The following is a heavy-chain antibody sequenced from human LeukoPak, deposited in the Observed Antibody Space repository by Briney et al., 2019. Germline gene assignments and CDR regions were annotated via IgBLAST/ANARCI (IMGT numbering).Heavy chain of an antibody. J-gene: IGHJ5*02. CDR3: VSLCSIRWCLHDWFDP. V-gene: IGHV1-2*02. D-gene: IGHD2-21*01. CDR1: GYTFTGYY. Sequence: ASVKVSCKASGYTFTGYYMHWVRQAPGQGLESMGWINPNSGGTNYAQKFQGRVTMTRDTSISTAYMELSRLRSDDTAVYYCVSLCSIRWCLHDWFDPWGQGTLVTVSS. CDR2: INPNSGGT.